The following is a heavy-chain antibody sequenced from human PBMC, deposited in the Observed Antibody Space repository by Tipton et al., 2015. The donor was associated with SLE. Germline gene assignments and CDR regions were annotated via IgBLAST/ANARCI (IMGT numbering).Heavy chain of an antibody. V-gene: IGHV4-59*01. J-gene: IGHJ5*02. D-gene: IGHD3-3*01. Sequence: TLSLTCTVSAGSMNSYYWSWIRQPPGKGLEWIGFISYSEITNSGNTNYNPSLKSRVSISVDTSKNQFSLKLTSVTAADTAVYYCAKDSGDYDFGQDPWGRGTLVTVSS. CDR2: ISYSEITNSGNT. CDR3: AKDSGDYDFGQDP. CDR1: AGSMNSYY.